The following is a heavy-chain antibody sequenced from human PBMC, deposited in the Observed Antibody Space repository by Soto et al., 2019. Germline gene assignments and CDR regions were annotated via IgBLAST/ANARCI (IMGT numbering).Heavy chain of an antibody. CDR1: GDSVSSNSAA. V-gene: IGHV6-1*01. D-gene: IGHD3-16*01. Sequence: SQTLSLTCAISGDSVSSNSAAWNWIRLSPSRGLEWLGRTYYRSKWYSVCAPSVKSRISINPDTSKNQFSLKLTSVTAADTAVYYCASTLNSVMISPSGYPHLPFASCGHAALVTVSS. CDR2: TYYRSKWYS. J-gene: IGHJ4*01. CDR3: ASTLNSVMISPSGYPHLPFAS.